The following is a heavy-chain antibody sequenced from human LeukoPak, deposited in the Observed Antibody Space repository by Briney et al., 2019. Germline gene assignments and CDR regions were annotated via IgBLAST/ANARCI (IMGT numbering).Heavy chain of an antibody. V-gene: IGHV4-34*01. CDR3: ARRGNYDFWSGYYRWFDP. J-gene: IGHJ5*02. D-gene: IGHD3-3*01. CDR1: GGSFSGYY. Sequence: SETLSLTCAVYGGSFSGYYWSWIRQPPGKGLEWIGEINHSGSTNYNPSLKSRVTISVDTSKNQFSLKLSSVTAAETAVYYCARRGNYDFWSGYYRWFDPWGQGTLVTVSS. CDR2: INHSGST.